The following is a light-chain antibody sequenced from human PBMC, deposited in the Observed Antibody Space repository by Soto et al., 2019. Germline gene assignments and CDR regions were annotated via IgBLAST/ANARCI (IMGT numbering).Light chain of an antibody. J-gene: IGLJ1*01. CDR2: RNN. Sequence: QSVLTQPPSASGTPGQRVTLSCSGSSSHIGSTYVYWYQQLPGTAPKLLIYRNNQRPSGVPDRFSGSKSGTSASLAISGLRSEDEADYYCAAWDDSLSGFYVFGTGTKLTVL. V-gene: IGLV1-47*01. CDR1: SSHIGSTY. CDR3: AAWDDSLSGFYV.